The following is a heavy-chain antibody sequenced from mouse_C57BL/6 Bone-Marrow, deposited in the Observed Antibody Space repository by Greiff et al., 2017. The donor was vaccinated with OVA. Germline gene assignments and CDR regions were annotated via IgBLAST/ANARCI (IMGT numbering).Heavy chain of an antibody. Sequence: EVMLVESGGGLVKPGGSLKLSCAASGFTFSSYAMSWVRQTPEKRLEWVATISDGGSYTYYPDNVKGRFTISRDNAKNNLYLQMSHLKSEDTAMDYCARVTMITTRYFDVWGTGTTVTVSS. CDR1: GFTFSSYA. J-gene: IGHJ1*03. D-gene: IGHD2-4*01. CDR2: ISDGGSYT. CDR3: ARVTMITTRYFDV. V-gene: IGHV5-4*03.